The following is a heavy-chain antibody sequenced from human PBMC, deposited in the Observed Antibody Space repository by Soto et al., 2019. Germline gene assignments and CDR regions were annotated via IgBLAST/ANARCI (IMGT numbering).Heavy chain of an antibody. V-gene: IGHV4-59*01. CDR3: ARGYVVVPAAIARYYYGMDV. Sequence: PSETLSLTCTVSGGSISSYYWSWIRQPPGKGLEWIGYIYYSGSTNYNPSLKSRVTISVDTSKNQFSLKLSSVTAADTAVYYCARGYVVVPAAIARYYYGMDVWGQGTTVTVSS. CDR1: GGSISSYY. D-gene: IGHD2-2*01. CDR2: IYYSGST. J-gene: IGHJ6*02.